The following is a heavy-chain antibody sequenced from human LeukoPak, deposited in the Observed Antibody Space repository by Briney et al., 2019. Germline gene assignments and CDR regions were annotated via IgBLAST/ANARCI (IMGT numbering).Heavy chain of an antibody. D-gene: IGHD2-2*02. CDR2: IGTAGDT. V-gene: IGHV3-13*01. CDR1: GFTFSSYD. Sequence: GGSLRLSCAASGFTFSSYDMHWVRQATGKGLEWVSAIGTAGDTYYPGSVKGRFTISRENAKNSLYLQMSSLRAGDTAVYYCARFYRGYCSSTSCYTRGYYGMDVWGQGTTVTVSS. J-gene: IGHJ6*02. CDR3: ARFYRGYCSSTSCYTRGYYGMDV.